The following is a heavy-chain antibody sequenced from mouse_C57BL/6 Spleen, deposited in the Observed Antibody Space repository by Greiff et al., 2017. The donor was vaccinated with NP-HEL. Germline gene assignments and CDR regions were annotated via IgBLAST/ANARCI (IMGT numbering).Heavy chain of an antibody. CDR1: GYTFTSYW. V-gene: IGHV1-59*01. CDR3: ARRSRGSRVPYWYCDV. CDR2: IDPSDSYT. D-gene: IGHD1-1*01. J-gene: IGHJ1*03. Sequence: QVQLQQPGAELVRPGTSVKLSCKASGYTFTSYWMHWVKQRPGQGLEWIGVIDPSDSYTNYNQKFKGKATLTVDTSSSTAYMQLSSLTSEDSAVYYCARRSRGSRVPYWYCDVWGTGTTVTVSS.